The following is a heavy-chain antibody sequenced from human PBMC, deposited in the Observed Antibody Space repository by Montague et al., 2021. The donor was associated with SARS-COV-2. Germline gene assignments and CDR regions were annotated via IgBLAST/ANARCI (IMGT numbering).Heavy chain of an antibody. CDR3: ARGPDHYDFWSGYYYYYMDV. J-gene: IGHJ6*03. CDR2: ISYDGSNK. D-gene: IGHD3-3*01. CDR1: GFTFSSYA. V-gene: IGHV3-30-3*01. Sequence: SLRLSCAASGFTFSSYAMHWVRQAPGKGLEWVAVISYDGSNKYYADSVKGRFTISRDNSKNTLYLQMNSLRAEDTAVYYCARGPDHYDFWSGYYYYYMDVWGKGTTVTVSS.